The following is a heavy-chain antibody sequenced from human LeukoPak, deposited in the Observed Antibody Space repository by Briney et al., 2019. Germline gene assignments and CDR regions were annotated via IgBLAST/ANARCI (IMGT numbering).Heavy chain of an antibody. CDR1: GGSISSSSYY. CDR3: ARDPGDSSGYYYPSGWYDY. V-gene: IGHV4-61*01. CDR2: IYYSGST. Sequence: PSETLSLTCTVSGGSISSSSYYWSWIRQPPGKGLEWIGYIYYSGSTNYNPSLKSRVTISVDTSKNQFSLKLSSVTAADTAVYYCARDPGDSSGYYYPSGWYDYWGQGTLVTVSS. J-gene: IGHJ4*02. D-gene: IGHD3-22*01.